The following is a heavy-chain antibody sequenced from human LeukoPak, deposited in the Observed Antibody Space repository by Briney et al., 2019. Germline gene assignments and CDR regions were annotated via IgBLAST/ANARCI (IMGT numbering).Heavy chain of an antibody. CDR1: GGSISSSSCY. Sequence: PSETLSLTCTVSGGSISSSSCYWGWIRQSPGKGLEWIGSIYYSGSTYYNPSLKSRVTVSVDTSKNQFSLKLSSVTAADTAVYYCARHGYYYGSGSYSFDYWGQGTLVTVSS. D-gene: IGHD3-10*01. V-gene: IGHV4-39*01. CDR3: ARHGYYYGSGSYSFDY. J-gene: IGHJ4*02. CDR2: IYYSGST.